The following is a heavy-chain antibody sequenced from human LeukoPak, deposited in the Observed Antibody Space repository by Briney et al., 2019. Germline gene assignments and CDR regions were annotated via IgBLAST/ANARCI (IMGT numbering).Heavy chain of an antibody. J-gene: IGHJ5*02. V-gene: IGHV3-23*01. CDR2: ISGSSGDI. Sequence: GGSLRLSCAGSGFTFGRYAMSWIRQVPGKGLEWVSAISGSSGDIFYTDPVKGRFTISRDNSKNTLYLQMNSLRAGDTAVYYCAKDRFGSGSPNWFGPWGQGTLVTVSS. D-gene: IGHD3-10*01. CDR1: GFTFGRYA. CDR3: AKDRFGSGSPNWFGP.